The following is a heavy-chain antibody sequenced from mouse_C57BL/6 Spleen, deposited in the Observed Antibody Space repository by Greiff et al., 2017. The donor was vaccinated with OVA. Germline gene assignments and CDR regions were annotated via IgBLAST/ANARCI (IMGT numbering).Heavy chain of an antibody. V-gene: IGHV1-50*01. Sequence: VQLQQPGAELVKPGASVKLSCKASGYTFTSYWMQWVKQRPGQGLEWIGEIDPSDSYTNYNQKFKGKATLTVDTTSSTAFKQLSSLTSDDSSVYYCARGRGYYEGYYAMDYWGQGTSVTVSS. D-gene: IGHD2-3*01. CDR1: GYTFTSYW. CDR3: ARGRGYYEGYYAMDY. CDR2: IDPSDSYT. J-gene: IGHJ4*01.